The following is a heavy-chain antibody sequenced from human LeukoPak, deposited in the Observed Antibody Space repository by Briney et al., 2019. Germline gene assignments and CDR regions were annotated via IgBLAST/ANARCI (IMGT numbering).Heavy chain of an antibody. CDR1: GYSFTSYW. J-gene: IGHJ4*02. D-gene: IGHD3-22*01. Sequence: GESLKISCKGSGYSFTSYWIGWVRQMPGKGLEWMGITYPGDSDTRYSPSFEGQVTISADKSISTAYLQWSSLKASDTAMYYCARGGDYYASSSYYGDYFDYWGQGTLVTVSS. CDR2: TYPGDSDT. CDR3: ARGGDYYASSSYYGDYFDY. V-gene: IGHV5-51*01.